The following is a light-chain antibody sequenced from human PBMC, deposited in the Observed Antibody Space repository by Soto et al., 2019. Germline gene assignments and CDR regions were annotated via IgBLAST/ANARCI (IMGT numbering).Light chain of an antibody. V-gene: IGLV2-14*01. J-gene: IGLJ1*01. Sequence: SVLTQPASVSGSPGQSITISCTGTSSDVGGYNYVSWYQQHPGKAPKPMIYDVSNRPSGVSNRFSGSKSGNTASLTISGLQAEDEADYYCSSYTSSSTLDYVFGTGTKVTVL. CDR2: DVS. CDR1: SSDVGGYNY. CDR3: SSYTSSSTLDYV.